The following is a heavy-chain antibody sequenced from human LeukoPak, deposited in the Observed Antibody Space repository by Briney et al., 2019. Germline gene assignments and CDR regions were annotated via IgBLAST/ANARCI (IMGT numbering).Heavy chain of an antibody. D-gene: IGHD3-22*01. CDR3: ARVIGDYDRRGLKNPYYFDY. J-gene: IGHJ4*02. V-gene: IGHV4-59*01. CDR2: IYYGGST. Sequence: PSETLSLTCSVSGGSIRNYFWSWIRQTPGTGLEWIGYIYYGGSTNYNPSLKSRVTISVDTSKNQFSLRLSSVTAADTAVYYCARVIGDYDRRGLKNPYYFDYWGQGTLVTVSS. CDR1: GGSIRNYF.